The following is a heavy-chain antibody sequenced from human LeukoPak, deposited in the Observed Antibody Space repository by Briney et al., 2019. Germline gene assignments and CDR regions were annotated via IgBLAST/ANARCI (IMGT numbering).Heavy chain of an antibody. CDR1: GGSISSSSYY. Sequence: SETLSLTCTVSGGSISSSSYYWGWIRQPPGKGLEWIGRISSSGSTNYNPSLKSRVTISVDTSKNQFSPKLSSVTAADTAVYFCARGPYSYDSSGAFDIWGQGTMVTVSS. CDR2: ISSSGST. CDR3: ARGPYSYDSSGAFDI. D-gene: IGHD3-22*01. V-gene: IGHV4-39*07. J-gene: IGHJ3*02.